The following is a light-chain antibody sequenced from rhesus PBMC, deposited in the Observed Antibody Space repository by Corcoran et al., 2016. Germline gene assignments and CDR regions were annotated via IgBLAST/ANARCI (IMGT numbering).Light chain of an antibody. CDR2: KAS. CDR1: ENVNNY. V-gene: IGKV1-74*01. CDR3: QHYYDNPLT. Sequence: DIQMTQSPSSLSASVGDRVTITCRASENVNNYLNWYQQKPGKAPKLLIYKASTLQSGVPSRFSGSGSGTEYTFTIRSLQPEDSAAYYCQHYYDNPLTFGGGTKVEIK. J-gene: IGKJ4*01.